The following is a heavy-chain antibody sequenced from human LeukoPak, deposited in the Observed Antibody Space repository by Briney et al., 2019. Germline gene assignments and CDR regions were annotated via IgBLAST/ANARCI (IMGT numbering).Heavy chain of an antibody. V-gene: IGHV4-38-2*01. CDR2: LYHPDST. CDR1: GYPINNAYY. Sequence: PSETLSLTCGVSGYPINNAYYWVWIRQPPGKGLEWIGSLYHPDSTYYNPSLKSRVTMSVDTSRNQFSLKLSSVTAADTAVYYCARGVLRFLRDAFDIWGQGTMVTVSS. D-gene: IGHD3-3*01. CDR3: ARGVLRFLRDAFDI. J-gene: IGHJ3*02.